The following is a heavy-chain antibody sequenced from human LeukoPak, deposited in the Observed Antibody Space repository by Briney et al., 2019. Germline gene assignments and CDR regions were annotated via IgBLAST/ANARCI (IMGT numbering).Heavy chain of an antibody. V-gene: IGHV3-21*01. CDR1: GFTFSSYS. D-gene: IGHD3-3*01. CDR2: ISSGGNYI. Sequence: GGSLRLSCAASGFTFSSYSMNWVRQAPGKGLEWVSSISSGGNYIYYADSVKGRFTISRDNSKNSLSLQMNSLTAEDTAVYYCARDVQYYFLSCYNWFDPWGQGTLVTVSS. J-gene: IGHJ5*02. CDR3: ARDVQYYFLSCYNWFDP.